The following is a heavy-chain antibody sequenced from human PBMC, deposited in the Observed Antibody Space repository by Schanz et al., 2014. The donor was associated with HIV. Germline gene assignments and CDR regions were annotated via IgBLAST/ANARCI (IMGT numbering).Heavy chain of an antibody. CDR3: ARDLRANYYGPQVDWFDS. J-gene: IGHJ5*01. V-gene: IGHV3-33*01. Sequence: VQLVESGGGVVQPGRSLRLSCAASGFSFSSFGFHWVRQSQGKGLEWLAVIWYDGSHEYYADSVKGRFTISRDNSKSTLSLQMNSLRAEDTAVYYCARDLRANYYGPQVDWFDSWGQGTPVIVSS. CDR1: GFSFSSFG. CDR2: IWYDGSHE. D-gene: IGHD3-10*01.